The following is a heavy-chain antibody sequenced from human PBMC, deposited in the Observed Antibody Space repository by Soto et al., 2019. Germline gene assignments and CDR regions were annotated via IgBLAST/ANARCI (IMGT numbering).Heavy chain of an antibody. J-gene: IGHJ3*02. CDR3: ARGGDYYDSSGYYSDAFDI. D-gene: IGHD3-22*01. V-gene: IGHV1-18*01. Sequence: QVQLVQSGAEVKKPGASVKVCCKASGYTFTSYGISWVRQAPGQGLEWMGWISAYNGNTNYAQKLQGRVTMTTDTSTSTAYMELRSLRSDDTAVYYCARGGDYYDSSGYYSDAFDIWGQGTMVTVSS. CDR1: GYTFTSYG. CDR2: ISAYNGNT.